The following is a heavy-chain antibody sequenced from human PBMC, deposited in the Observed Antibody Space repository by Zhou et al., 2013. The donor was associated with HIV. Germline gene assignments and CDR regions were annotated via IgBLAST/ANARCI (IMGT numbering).Heavy chain of an antibody. CDR3: ARGAWGSITMVRGVITNAFDI. D-gene: IGHD3-10*01. CDR2: MNPNSGNT. V-gene: IGHV1-8*01. CDR1: GYTFTSYD. Sequence: QVQLVQSGAEVKKPGASVKVSCKASGYTFTSYDINWVRQATGQGLEWMGWMNPNSGNTGYAQKFQGRVTMTRNTSISTAYMELSSLRSEDTAVYYCARGAWGSITMVRGVITNAFDIWGQGTMVTVSS. J-gene: IGHJ3*02.